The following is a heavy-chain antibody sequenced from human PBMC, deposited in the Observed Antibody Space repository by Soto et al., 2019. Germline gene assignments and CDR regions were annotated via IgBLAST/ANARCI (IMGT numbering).Heavy chain of an antibody. CDR3: ERRAHMPAVTGGSYYYYSLDV. CDR1: GGSITSGNNY. CDR2: INYSGRT. Sequence: SETLSLTCSVSGGSITSGNNYWTWIRPHPGEGLEWIGDINYSGRTYYNPSHKSRVTISVDTSKNQFSLRLSSVTAADTAVYYCERRAHMPAVTGGSYYYYSLDVWGQGTTVTVSS. V-gene: IGHV4-31*02. J-gene: IGHJ6*02. D-gene: IGHD2-2*01.